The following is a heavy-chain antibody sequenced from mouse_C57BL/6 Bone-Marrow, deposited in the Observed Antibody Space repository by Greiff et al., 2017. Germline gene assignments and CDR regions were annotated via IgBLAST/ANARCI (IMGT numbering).Heavy chain of an antibody. Sequence: VQLQQPGAELVKPGASVKLSCKASGYTFTSYWMPWVKQRPGQGLEWIGEIDPSDSYTNYNQKFKGKATLTVDTSSSTAYMQLSSLTSEDSAVYYCAREGITYAMDYWGQGTSVTVSS. CDR1: GYTFTSYW. J-gene: IGHJ4*01. CDR2: IDPSDSYT. CDR3: AREGITYAMDY. V-gene: IGHV1-50*01.